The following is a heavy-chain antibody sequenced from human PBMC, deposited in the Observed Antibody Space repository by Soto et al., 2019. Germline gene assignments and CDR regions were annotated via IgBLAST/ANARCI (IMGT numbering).Heavy chain of an antibody. Sequence: SETLSLTCIVSGESISSSSYYWGWIRQPPGKGLEWIGSIYYSGRTYYNPSFKSRVTISIDTSKNQFSLELSSVTATDTAVYYCARQRTTVVTQAYFDHWGQGALVTVSS. CDR3: ARQRTTVVTQAYFDH. CDR1: GESISSSSYY. V-gene: IGHV4-39*01. J-gene: IGHJ4*02. CDR2: IYYSGRT. D-gene: IGHD2-21*02.